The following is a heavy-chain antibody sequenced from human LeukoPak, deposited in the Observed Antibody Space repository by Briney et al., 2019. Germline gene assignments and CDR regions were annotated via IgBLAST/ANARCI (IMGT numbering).Heavy chain of an antibody. D-gene: IGHD3-10*01. J-gene: IGHJ6*03. CDR2: IYHSGST. CDR1: GYSISSGYY. CDR3: PRHIIGSYYYYYMDV. Sequence: SETLSLTCAVSGYSISSGYYWGWIRQPPGKGLEWIGSIYHSGSTYYNPSLKSRVTISVDTSKNQFSLKLSSVTAADTAVYYCPRHIIGSYYYYYMDVWGKGTTVTVSS. V-gene: IGHV4-38-2*01.